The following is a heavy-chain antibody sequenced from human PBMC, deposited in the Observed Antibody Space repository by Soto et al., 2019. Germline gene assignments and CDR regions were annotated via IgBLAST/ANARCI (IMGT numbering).Heavy chain of an antibody. CDR3: ARDRKVAYSYYYGMDV. V-gene: IGHV3-66*01. Sequence: GGSLRLSCAASGFTVSSNYMSWVRQAPGKGLEWVSVIYSGGSTYYADSVKGRFTISRDNSKNTLYLQMNSLRAEDTAVYYCARDRKVAYSYYYGMDVWGQGTTVTVSS. CDR1: GFTVSSNY. D-gene: IGHD2-15*01. CDR2: IYSGGST. J-gene: IGHJ6*02.